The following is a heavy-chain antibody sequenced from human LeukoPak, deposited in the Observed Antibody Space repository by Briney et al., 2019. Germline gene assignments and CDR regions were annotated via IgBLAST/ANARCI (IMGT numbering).Heavy chain of an antibody. D-gene: IGHD4-17*01. J-gene: IGHJ4*02. V-gene: IGHV3-48*02. CDR3: ARVRGPTVTTMYFDY. CDR2: ISPGGDTI. Sequence: PGGSLRLSCAGSGFAFRGHGMIWVRQAPGRGLEWISYISPGGDTIYNADSVKGRFTISRDNAKNSLSLHMNGLTDEDTATYHCARVRGPTVTTMYFDYWGQGTLVTVSS. CDR1: GFAFRGHG.